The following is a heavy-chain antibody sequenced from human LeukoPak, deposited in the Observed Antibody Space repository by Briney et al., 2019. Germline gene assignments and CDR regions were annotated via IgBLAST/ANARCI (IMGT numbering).Heavy chain of an antibody. J-gene: IGHJ6*02. Sequence: GGSLRLSCAASGFTFSIYAMSWVRQAPGKGLEWVSAITISDGRSYYADSVKGRFAVSRDNSRNTLYLQMNSLRGEDTAVYYCAKVGPGSDYHYGMDVWGQGTTVTVSS. D-gene: IGHD3-10*01. CDR3: AKVGPGSDYHYGMDV. CDR2: ITISDGRS. V-gene: IGHV3-23*01. CDR1: GFTFSIYA.